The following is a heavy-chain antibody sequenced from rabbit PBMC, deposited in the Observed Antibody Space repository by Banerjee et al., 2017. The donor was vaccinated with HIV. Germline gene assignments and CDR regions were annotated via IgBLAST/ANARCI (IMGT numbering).Heavy chain of an antibody. V-gene: IGHV1S45*01. CDR3: ARDAGYAGSNL. CDR1: GFSFSSNYW. J-gene: IGHJ4*01. Sequence: QQQLEESGGGLVKPGASLTLTCTVSGFSFSSNYWLCWVRQAPGKGLEWIACIGAGSTYYATWAKGRFTISKTSSTTVTLQMTSLTAADTATYFCARDAGYAGSNLWGPGTLVTVS. D-gene: IGHD4-2*01. CDR2: IGAGST.